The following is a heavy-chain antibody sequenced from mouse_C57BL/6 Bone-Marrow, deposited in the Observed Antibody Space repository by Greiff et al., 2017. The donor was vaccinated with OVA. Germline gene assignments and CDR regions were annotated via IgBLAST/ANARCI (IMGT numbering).Heavy chain of an antibody. Sequence: QVQLQQSGPELVKPGASVKISCKASGYAFSSSWMNWVKQRPGKGLEWIGRIYPGDGDTNYNGKFKGKATLTADKYSSTAYMQLSSLTSEDSAVYFCARSGFYAMDYWGKGTSVTVSS. CDR1: GYAFSSSW. J-gene: IGHJ4*01. V-gene: IGHV1-82*01. CDR2: IYPGDGDT. CDR3: ARSGFYAMDY. D-gene: IGHD4-1*01.